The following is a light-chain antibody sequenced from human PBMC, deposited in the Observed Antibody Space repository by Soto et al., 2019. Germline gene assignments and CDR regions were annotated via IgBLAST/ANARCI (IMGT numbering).Light chain of an antibody. Sequence: QLVLTQPPSVSGAPGQRVTISCTGSSSNIGAGYDVHWYQQLPRTAPKLLIYTNSNRPSGVPDRFSGSKSGTSAFLAITGLQTEDEADYYCQSYDSSLIGSRVFGGGTKLTVL. CDR2: TNS. CDR3: QSYDSSLIGSRV. J-gene: IGLJ2*01. CDR1: SSNIGAGYD. V-gene: IGLV1-40*01.